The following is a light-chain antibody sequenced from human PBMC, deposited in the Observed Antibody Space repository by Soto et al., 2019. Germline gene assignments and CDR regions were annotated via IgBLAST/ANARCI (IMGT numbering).Light chain of an antibody. CDR2: GAS. J-gene: IGKJ1*01. CDR1: QSVSSIS. Sequence: EIVLTQSPGTLSLSPGERATLSCRASQSVSSISLVWYQQKPGQAPRLLISGASSRATGIPDRFSGSGSGTDFTLTISRLAPEDFAVYYCQQFGSSPPWTFGQGTKVEIK. CDR3: QQFGSSPPWT. V-gene: IGKV3-20*01.